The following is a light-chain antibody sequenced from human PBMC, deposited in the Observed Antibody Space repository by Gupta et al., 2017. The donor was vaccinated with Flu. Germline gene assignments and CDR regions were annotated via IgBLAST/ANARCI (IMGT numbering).Light chain of an antibody. CDR3: QTWGTGIQV. J-gene: IGLJ2*01. V-gene: IGLV4-69*01. CDR1: SGHSSYA. Sequence: LSSGHSSYAIAWHQQQPEKGPRYLMKLNSDGSHSKGDGIPDRFSGSSSGAGRYLTXSXLQSEEXIPDYYCQTWGTGIQVFGGGTKLTVL. CDR2: LNSDGSH.